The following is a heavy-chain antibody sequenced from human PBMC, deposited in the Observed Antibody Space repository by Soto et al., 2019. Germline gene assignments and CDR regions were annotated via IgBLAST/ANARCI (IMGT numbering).Heavy chain of an antibody. CDR2: ISSNGGST. CDR1: GFTFSSYA. Sequence: GGSLRLSCSASGFTFSSYAMHWVRQAPGKGLEYVSAISSNGGSTYYADSVKGRFTISRDNSKNTLYLQMNSLRAEDTAVYYCAREEPRSSSVDYWGQGTLVTVSS. CDR3: AREEPRSSSVDY. V-gene: IGHV3-64*04. D-gene: IGHD6-6*01. J-gene: IGHJ4*02.